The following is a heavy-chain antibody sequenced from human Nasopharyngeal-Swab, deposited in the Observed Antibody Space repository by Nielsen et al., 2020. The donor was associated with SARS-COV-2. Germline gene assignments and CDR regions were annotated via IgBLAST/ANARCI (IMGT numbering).Heavy chain of an antibody. Sequence: WVRQAPGQGLEWMGIINPSGGSATYAQRFQGKVTVTRDTSTSTVFMELSSLKSEDTAVYYCARDRYGSGSFLGYWGQGTLVPVSS. D-gene: IGHD3-10*01. V-gene: IGHV1-46*01. CDR3: ARDRYGSGSFLGY. J-gene: IGHJ4*02. CDR2: INPSGGSA.